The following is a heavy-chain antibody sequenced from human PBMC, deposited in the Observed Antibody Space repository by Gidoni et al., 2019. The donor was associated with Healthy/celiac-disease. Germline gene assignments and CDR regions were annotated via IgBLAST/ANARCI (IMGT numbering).Heavy chain of an antibody. CDR2: INHSGST. Sequence: SGYYWSWIRQPPGKGLEWIGEINHSGSTNYNPSLKSRVTISVDTSKNQFSLKLSSVTAADTAVYYCAFDPIAAAGTDFDYWGQGTLVTVSS. CDR1: SGYY. D-gene: IGHD6-13*01. CDR3: AFDPIAAAGTDFDY. J-gene: IGHJ4*02. V-gene: IGHV4-34*01.